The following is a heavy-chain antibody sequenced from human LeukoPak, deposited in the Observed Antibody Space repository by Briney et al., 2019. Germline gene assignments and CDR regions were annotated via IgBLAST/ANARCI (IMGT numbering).Heavy chain of an antibody. J-gene: IGHJ6*02. D-gene: IGHD2-15*01. CDR2: ISSSSSTI. CDR3: ARESYPGEYCSGGSCYIGMDV. Sequence: GGSLRPSCAASGFTFSSYSMNWVRQAPGKGLEWVSYISSSSSTIYYADSVKGRFTISRDNAKNSLYLQMNSLRDEDTAVYYCARESYPGEYCSGGSCYIGMDVWGQGTTVTVSS. CDR1: GFTFSSYS. V-gene: IGHV3-48*02.